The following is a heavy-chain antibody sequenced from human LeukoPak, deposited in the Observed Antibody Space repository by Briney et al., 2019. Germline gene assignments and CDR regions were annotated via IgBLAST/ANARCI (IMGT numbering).Heavy chain of an antibody. CDR3: ARDEASWYSDL. CDR1: GFTFSSYA. J-gene: IGHJ2*01. CDR2: ISGSGGST. V-gene: IGHV3-23*01. Sequence: GGSLRLSCAASGFTFSSYAMNWVRQAPGKGLEWVSDISGSGGSTYYADSVKGRFTISRDNSKNTVFLQMNSLRAEDTAIYYCARDEASWYSDLWGRGTLVTVSS.